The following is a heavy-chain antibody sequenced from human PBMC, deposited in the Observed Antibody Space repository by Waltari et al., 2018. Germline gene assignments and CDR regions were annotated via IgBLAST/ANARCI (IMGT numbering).Heavy chain of an antibody. CDR3: ANGVIAAYFDY. CDR1: GFTFRSYA. V-gene: IGHV3-30-3*01. Sequence: QVQLVESGGGVVQPGRSLRLSCAASGFTFRSYAMHWVRQAPGKGLEWVAVISYDGSNKYYADSVKGRFTISRDNSKNTLYLQMNSLRAEDTAVYYCANGVIAAYFDYWGQGTLVTVSS. D-gene: IGHD2-21*01. J-gene: IGHJ4*02. CDR2: ISYDGSNK.